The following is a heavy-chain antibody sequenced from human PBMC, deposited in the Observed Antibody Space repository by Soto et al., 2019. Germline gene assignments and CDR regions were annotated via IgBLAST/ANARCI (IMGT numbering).Heavy chain of an antibody. V-gene: IGHV3-23*01. CDR3: AKLSSPINDLAEPGPDY. CDR2: VSRRGVNT. D-gene: IGHD6-13*01. CDR1: EFIFSSFA. Sequence: GGSLRLSCVVSEFIFSSFALSWVRLAPGKGLEWVAAVSRRGVNTYYADSVKGRFTISRENAKNTLYLQMNSLRAEDTAVYYCAKLSSPINDLAEPGPDYWGQGXLVTVYS. J-gene: IGHJ4*02.